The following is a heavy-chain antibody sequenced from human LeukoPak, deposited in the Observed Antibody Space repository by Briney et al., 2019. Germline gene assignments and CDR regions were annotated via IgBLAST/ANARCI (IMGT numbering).Heavy chain of an antibody. D-gene: IGHD6-19*01. CDR2: ISSSSSYI. V-gene: IGHV3-21*01. CDR3: ARDFSYSSGWPHFDY. J-gene: IGHJ4*02. CDR1: GFTFSSYS. Sequence: GSLRLSCAASGFTFSSYSMNWVRQAPGKGLEWVSSISSSSSYIYYADSVKGRFTISRDNAKNSLYLQMNSLRAEDTAVYYCARDFSYSSGWPHFDYWGQGTLVTVSS.